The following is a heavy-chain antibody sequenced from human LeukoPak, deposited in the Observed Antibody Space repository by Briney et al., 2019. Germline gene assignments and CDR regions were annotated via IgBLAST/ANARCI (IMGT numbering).Heavy chain of an antibody. CDR2: IGSNINYI. CDR1: GFTFSSHA. D-gene: IGHD6-13*01. J-gene: IGHJ4*02. CDR3: ARRNSGYSSSWYFNDY. V-gene: IGHV3-21*01. Sequence: GGSLRLSCAASGFTFSSHAMNWVRQAPGKGLEWVSSIGSNINYIQYADSVKGRFTISRDNAKNSLYLQMNSLRAEDTAVYYCARRNSGYSSSWYFNDYWGQGTLVTVSS.